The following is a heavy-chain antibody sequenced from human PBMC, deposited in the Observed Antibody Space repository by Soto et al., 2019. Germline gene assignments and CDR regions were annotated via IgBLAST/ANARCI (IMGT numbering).Heavy chain of an antibody. J-gene: IGHJ4*02. Sequence: PGGSLRLSCAASGFTFSSYVMHWVRQAPGKGLEWVAVIWYDGSNKYYADSVKGRFTISRDSSKNTLYLQMNSLRAEDTAVYYCVKDTYYYDSSGYYIFDYWGQGTLVTVSS. CDR3: VKDTYYYDSSGYYIFDY. CDR1: GFTFSSYV. V-gene: IGHV3-30*02. D-gene: IGHD3-22*01. CDR2: IWYDGSNK.